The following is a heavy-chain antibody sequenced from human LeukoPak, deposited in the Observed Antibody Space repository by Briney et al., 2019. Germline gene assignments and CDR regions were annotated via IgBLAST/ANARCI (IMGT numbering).Heavy chain of an antibody. J-gene: IGHJ4*02. CDR2: ISGSGGST. CDR3: ARETAVAGNLFDY. D-gene: IGHD6-19*01. V-gene: IGHV3-23*01. CDR1: GFTFSSYA. Sequence: GGSLRLSCAASGFTFSSYAMSWVRQAPGKGLEWVSAISGSGGSTYYADSVKGRFTISRDNSKNTLYLQRNSLGAEDTALYYCARETAVAGNLFDYWGQGTLVTVSS.